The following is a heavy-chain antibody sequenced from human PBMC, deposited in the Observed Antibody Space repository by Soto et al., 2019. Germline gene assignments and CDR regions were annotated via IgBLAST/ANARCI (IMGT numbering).Heavy chain of an antibody. D-gene: IGHD2-15*01. CDR2: IGPYEGVT. CDR1: GYTFNDYG. CDR3: ARCYCSVGSCYTCWHFDL. Sequence: QVQLVQSGAEVKKPGASVRVSCKASGYTFNDYGISWVRQAPGQGLEWMGWIGPYEGVTNHAQTFQGRVTMTVDTSTTTADMELRSLRSDDTALYYCARCYCSVGSCYTCWHFDLWGPSTLVTVTA. J-gene: IGHJ2*01. V-gene: IGHV1-18*01.